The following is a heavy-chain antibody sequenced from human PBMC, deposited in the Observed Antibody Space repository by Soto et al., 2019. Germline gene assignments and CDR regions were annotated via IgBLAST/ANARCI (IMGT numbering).Heavy chain of an antibody. CDR2: IHNSGST. V-gene: IGHV4-39*01. CDR1: AGSISSNTYY. D-gene: IGHD4-17*01. CDR3: ARTPTVVTQGFDF. J-gene: IGHJ4*02. Sequence: QLQLQESGPGLVKPSETLSLTCTVSAGSISSNTYYWGWIRQPPGKGLEWIGSIHNSGSTYYNPSLKSRVPISVDTSKSQFSLKLNSVSAADTAVYYCARTPTVVTQGFDFWGQGTLVTVSS.